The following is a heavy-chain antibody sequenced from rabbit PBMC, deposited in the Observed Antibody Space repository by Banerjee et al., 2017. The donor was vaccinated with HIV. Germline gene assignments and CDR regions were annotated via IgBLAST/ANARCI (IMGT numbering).Heavy chain of an antibody. CDR2: IYTGSGST. CDR3: ARIGDYAGYDGL. Sequence: QSLEESGGDLVKPGASLTLTCTASGLDFSSSYWISWVRQAPGKGLEWIGYIYTGSGSTDYANWVNGRFTISRTSSTTVTLQMTSLTVADTATYFCARIGDYAGYDGLGGQGTRVT. J-gene: IGHJ4*01. D-gene: IGHD7-1*01. V-gene: IGHV1S40*01. CDR1: GLDFSSSYW.